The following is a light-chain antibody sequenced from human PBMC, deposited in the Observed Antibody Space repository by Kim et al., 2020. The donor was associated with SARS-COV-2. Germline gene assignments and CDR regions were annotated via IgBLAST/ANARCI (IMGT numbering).Light chain of an antibody. CDR1: QIVTDN. CDR2: RAS. J-gene: IGKJ1*01. Sequence: VPTGERVTRSCRAVQIVTDNLAWYQQKPGQSPRLLIYRASTRATGIPARFTGGGSGTEFTLTISSLQSEDFAVYYCQQYASWPGTFGQGTKVDIK. CDR3: QQYASWPGT. V-gene: IGKV3-15*01.